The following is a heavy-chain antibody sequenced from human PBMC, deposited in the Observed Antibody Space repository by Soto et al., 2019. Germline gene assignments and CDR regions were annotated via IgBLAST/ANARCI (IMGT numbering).Heavy chain of an antibody. CDR3: ARDSGSKLRRG. CDR1: GFTFSSYS. CDR2: ISSSSSYI. J-gene: IGHJ4*02. D-gene: IGHD3-10*01. Sequence: SLRLSCAASGFTFSSYSMNWVRQAPGKGLEWVSSISSSSSYIYYADSVKVRFTISRDNDKNSLYLQMNSLRAEDTAVYYCARDSGSKLRRGWGQGTLVTVSS. V-gene: IGHV3-21*01.